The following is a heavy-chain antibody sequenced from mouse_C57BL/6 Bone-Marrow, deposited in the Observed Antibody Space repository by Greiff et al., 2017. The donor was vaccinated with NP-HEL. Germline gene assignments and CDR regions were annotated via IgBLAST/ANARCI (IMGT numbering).Heavy chain of an antibody. Sequence: DVKLVESGAELVRPGASVKLSCTASGFNIKDDYMHWVKQRPEQGLEWIGWIDPENGDTEYASKFQGKATITADTSSNTAYLQLSSLTSEDTAVYYCTTQGYWDIDYWGQGTTLTVSS. CDR2: IDPENGDT. V-gene: IGHV14-4*01. J-gene: IGHJ2*01. CDR3: TTQGYWDIDY. D-gene: IGHD4-1*01. CDR1: GFNIKDDY.